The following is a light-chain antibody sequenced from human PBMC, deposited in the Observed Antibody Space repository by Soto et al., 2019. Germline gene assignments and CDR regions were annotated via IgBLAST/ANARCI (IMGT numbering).Light chain of an antibody. CDR3: SSYTSSSTPRYV. Sequence: QSALAQPASVSGSPAQSITISCTGTSSDVGGYNYVSWYQQHPGKAPKLMIYDVSNRPSGVSNRFSGSKSGNTASLTISGLQAEDEADYYCSSYTSSSTPRYVFGTGTKVTVL. CDR1: SSDVGGYNY. V-gene: IGLV2-14*01. CDR2: DVS. J-gene: IGLJ1*01.